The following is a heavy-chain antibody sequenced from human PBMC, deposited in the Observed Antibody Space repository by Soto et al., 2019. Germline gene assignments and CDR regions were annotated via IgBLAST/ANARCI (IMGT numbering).Heavy chain of an antibody. CDR3: ARLWPQGSGSYRCLDP. V-gene: IGHV5-51*01. D-gene: IGHD3-10*01. J-gene: IGHJ5*02. CDR1: GYSFTSYW. CDR2: IYPGDSDT. Sequence: GESLKISCKGSGYSFTSYWIGWVRQMPGKGLEWMGIIYPGDSDTRYSPSFQGQVTSSADKSISTAYLQWSSLKASDTAMYYCARLWPQGSGSYRCLDPWGQGTLVTVSS.